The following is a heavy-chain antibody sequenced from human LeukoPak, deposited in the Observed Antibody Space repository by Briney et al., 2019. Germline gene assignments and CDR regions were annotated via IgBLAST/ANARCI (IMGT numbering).Heavy chain of an antibody. CDR3: AKLISGGLAVSADCFDP. V-gene: IGHV3-66*04. D-gene: IGHD6-19*01. Sequence: GGSLRLSCAASGFTVSSNYMSWVRQAPGKGLEWVSVIYSGGSTYYADSVKGRFTISRDNSTNTLYLQMNSLRAEDTAIYFCAKLISGGLAVSADCFDPWGQGTLVIVSS. CDR1: GFTVSSNY. J-gene: IGHJ5*02. CDR2: IYSGGST.